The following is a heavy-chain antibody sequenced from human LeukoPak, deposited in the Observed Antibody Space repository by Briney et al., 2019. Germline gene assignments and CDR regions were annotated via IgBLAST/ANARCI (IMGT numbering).Heavy chain of an antibody. CDR1: GFTFEDYT. CDR3: VKDLSYESSGSVFEY. J-gene: IGHJ4*02. V-gene: IGHV3-43*01. Sequence: GGSLRLSCAASGFTFEDYTMHWVRQAPGKTLEWVSLINCHGSTYYTDSVKGRFTISRANTKNSLYLQLGTMRREDTAFYYCVKDLSYESSGSVFEYWGQGALVTVSS. CDR2: INCHGST. D-gene: IGHD3-22*01.